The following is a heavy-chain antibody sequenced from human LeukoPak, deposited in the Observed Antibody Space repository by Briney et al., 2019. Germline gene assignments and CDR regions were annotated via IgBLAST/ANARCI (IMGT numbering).Heavy chain of an antibody. J-gene: IGHJ4*02. CDR2: ISPDVSTT. CDR3: TRDFDFSSAI. D-gene: IGHD3-3*01. Sequence: PGGSLRLSCAASGFTFSSYLMHWVRQAPGKGLVWVSRISPDVSTTGHADSVKGRFTTSRDNAKNTLFLQMNSLRAEDTAVYYCTRDFDFSSAIWGQGTLVTVSS. CDR1: GFTFSSYL. V-gene: IGHV3-74*01.